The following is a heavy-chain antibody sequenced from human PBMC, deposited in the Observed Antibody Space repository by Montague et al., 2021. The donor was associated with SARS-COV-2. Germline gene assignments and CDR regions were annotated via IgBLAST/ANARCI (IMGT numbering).Heavy chain of an antibody. CDR1: GGSFSGYY. Sequence: SETLSLTCAVYGGSFSGYYWSWIRQPPGKGLEWIGEINHSGSTNYNPSLKSRVIISVDTSKNQFSLKLSSVTAADTAVYYCARGSWHIVVVTAIRGGYYGMDVWGQGTTVTVSS. V-gene: IGHV4-34*01. J-gene: IGHJ6*02. CDR3: ARGSWHIVVVTAIRGGYYGMDV. D-gene: IGHD2-21*02. CDR2: INHSGST.